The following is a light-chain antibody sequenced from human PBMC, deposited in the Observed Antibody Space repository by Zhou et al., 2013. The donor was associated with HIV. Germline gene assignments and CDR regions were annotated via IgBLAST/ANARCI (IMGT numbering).Light chain of an antibody. V-gene: IGKV1-5*03. CDR1: QSISSW. J-gene: IGKJ5*01. CDR2: KAS. Sequence: DIQMTQSPSTLSASVGDRVTITCRASQSISSWLAWYQQKPGKAPKLLIYKASSLESGVSSRFSGSGSGTDFTLTISSLQPEDFATYYCQQFSNFPITFGQGTRLEIK. CDR3: QQFSNFPIT.